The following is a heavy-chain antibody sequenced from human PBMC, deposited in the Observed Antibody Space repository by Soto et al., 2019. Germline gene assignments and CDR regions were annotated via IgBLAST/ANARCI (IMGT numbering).Heavy chain of an antibody. J-gene: IGHJ6*02. V-gene: IGHV1-69*13. Sequence: SVKVSCKASGGTFSSYAISWVRQAPGQGLEWMGGIIPIFGTANYAQKFQGRGTITADESTSTAYMELSSLRSEDTAVYYCARGPSRSSWLIPSYYYYGMDVWGQGTTVTVSS. CDR2: IIPIFGTA. D-gene: IGHD6-13*01. CDR1: GGTFSSYA. CDR3: ARGPSRSSWLIPSYYYYGMDV.